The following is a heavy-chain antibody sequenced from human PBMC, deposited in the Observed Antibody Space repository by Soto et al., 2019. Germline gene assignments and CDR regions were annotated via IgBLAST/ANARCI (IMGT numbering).Heavy chain of an antibody. J-gene: IGHJ4*02. CDR1: FFSLDTSGVG. Sequence: QSTLKESGPTVVKPTQTLTLTCTFSFFSLDTSGVGEGWIRQPPGKAMEWLALIYWNDDKRYDPSLKSRLTISQATPKHQVVPTLATMAPVATAGSYFSSRPRDSSAYLLGGYFHYWGPGTLVTGSS. D-gene: IGHD2-15*01. V-gene: IGHV2-5*01. CDR2: IYWNDDK. CDR3: SSRPRDSSAYLLGGYFHY.